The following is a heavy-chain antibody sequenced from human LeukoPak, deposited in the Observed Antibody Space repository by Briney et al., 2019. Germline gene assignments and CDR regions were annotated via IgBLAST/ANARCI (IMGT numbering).Heavy chain of an antibody. D-gene: IGHD6-13*01. CDR1: GGSISRYY. J-gene: IGHJ4*02. Sequence: KPSETLSLTCTVSGGSISRYYWSWIRQPPGKGLEWIGYIYYSGSTNYNPSLKSRVTISVDTSKNQFSLKLSSVTAADTAVYYCARLCSSSLGRVFDYWGQGTLVTVSS. CDR3: ARLCSSSLGRVFDY. V-gene: IGHV4-59*01. CDR2: IYYSGST.